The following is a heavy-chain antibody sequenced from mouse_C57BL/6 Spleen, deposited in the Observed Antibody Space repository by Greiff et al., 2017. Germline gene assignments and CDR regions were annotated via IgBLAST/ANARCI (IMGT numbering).Heavy chain of an antibody. J-gene: IGHJ3*01. CDR2: IYPGDGDT. Sequence: QVQLQQSGPELVKPGASVKISCKASGYAFSSSWMNWVKQRPGKGLEWIGRIYPGDGDTNYNGKFKGKATLTADKSSSTAYMALSSLTSEDSAVYVCARATGGDYWGFAYWGPRTLVAVSA. CDR3: ARATGGDYWGFAY. CDR1: GYAFSSSW. D-gene: IGHD2-13*01. V-gene: IGHV1-82*01.